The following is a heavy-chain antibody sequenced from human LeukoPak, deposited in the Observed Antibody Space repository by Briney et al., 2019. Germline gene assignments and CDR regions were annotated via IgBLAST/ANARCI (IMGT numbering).Heavy chain of an antibody. CDR2: IRSSSSNI. J-gene: IGHJ4*02. V-gene: IGHV3-21*04. CDR3: ARGGSAWFGGIDY. Sequence: PGGSLRLSCAASGFTFSSYSMNWVRQAPGKGLEWVSSIRSSSSNIYYADSVKGRFTISRDNSKNTLYLQMTSLRADDTAVYYCARGGSAWFGGIDYWGQGTLVTVSS. D-gene: IGHD3-10*01. CDR1: GFTFSSYS.